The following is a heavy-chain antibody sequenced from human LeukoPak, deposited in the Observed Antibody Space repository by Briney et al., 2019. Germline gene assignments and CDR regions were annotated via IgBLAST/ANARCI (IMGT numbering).Heavy chain of an antibody. Sequence: GGSLRLSCTASGFTFRSHWMTWVRQSPGKGLEWVANIKEDGSVKYYVDSVKGRFTISRDNTKNELYLQMSSLRADDTAVYFCARNSTWVLDYWGQGTLISVSS. CDR3: ARNSTWVLDY. CDR1: GFTFRSHW. J-gene: IGHJ4*02. D-gene: IGHD1-26*01. V-gene: IGHV3-7*03. CDR2: IKEDGSVK.